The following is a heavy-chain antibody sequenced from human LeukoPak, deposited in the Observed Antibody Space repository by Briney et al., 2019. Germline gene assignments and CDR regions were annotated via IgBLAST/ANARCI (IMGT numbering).Heavy chain of an antibody. J-gene: IGHJ4*02. CDR3: PKDHVVVVTAIRHGYFDY. D-gene: IGHD2-21*02. Sequence: QSGGPLRLSCATSGFTFSIYAMIWLRQAPGKGRECVSYISGSGGSTYYADSVKGRFTISRDNSKNTLYLQMNSLRAEDTAVYYCPKDHVVVVTAIRHGYFDYWGQGTLVTVSS. CDR1: GFTFSIYA. CDR2: ISGSGGST. V-gene: IGHV3-23*01.